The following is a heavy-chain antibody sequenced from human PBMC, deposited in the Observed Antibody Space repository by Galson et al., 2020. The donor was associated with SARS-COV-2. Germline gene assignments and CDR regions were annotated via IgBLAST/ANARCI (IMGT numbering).Heavy chain of an antibody. J-gene: IGHJ4*02. CDR1: GYSFTNYW. V-gene: IGHV5-51*01. Sequence: GESLKISCKGSGYSFTNYWIGWVRQMPGKGLEWVGVISPDDSDTRYSASFQGQLTISTDKSISTAYLQWCSLKASDTAMYYCARRESYYTPFDYWCQGTLVTVSS. D-gene: IGHD1-26*01. CDR2: ISPDDSDT. CDR3: ARRESYYTPFDY.